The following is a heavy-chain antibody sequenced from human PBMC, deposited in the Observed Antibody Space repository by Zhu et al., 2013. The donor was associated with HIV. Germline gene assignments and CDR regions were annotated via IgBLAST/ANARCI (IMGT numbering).Heavy chain of an antibody. D-gene: IGHD3-3*01. CDR3: APQKDFWSGYAPY. Sequence: EVQLVESGGGLVKPGGSLRLSCAASGFTFSSYSMNWVRQAPGKGLEWVSSISSSSSYIYYADSVKGRFTISRDNAKNSLYLQMNSLRAEDTAVYYCAPQKDFWSGYAPYWGQGTLVTVSS. CDR1: GFTFSSYS. V-gene: IGHV3-21*04. CDR2: ISSSSSYI. J-gene: IGHJ4*02.